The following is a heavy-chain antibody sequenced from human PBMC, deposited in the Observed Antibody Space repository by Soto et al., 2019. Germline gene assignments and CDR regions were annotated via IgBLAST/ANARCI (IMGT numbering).Heavy chain of an antibody. V-gene: IGHV3-7*01. CDR1: GFTFSSYW. J-gene: IGHJ4*02. CDR2: IKQDGSEK. Sequence: PGGSLRLSCAASGFTFSSYWMSWVRQAPGKGLEWVANIKQDGSEKYYVDSVKGRFTISRDNAKNSLYLQMNSLRAEDTAVYYCARDGQLVINYFDYWGQGTLVTASS. CDR3: ARDGQLVINYFDY. D-gene: IGHD6-13*01.